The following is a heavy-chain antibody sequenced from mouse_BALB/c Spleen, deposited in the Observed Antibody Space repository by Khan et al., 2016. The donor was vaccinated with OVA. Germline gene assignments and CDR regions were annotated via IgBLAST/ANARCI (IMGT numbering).Heavy chain of an antibody. CDR3: ARRNYFGYTFAY. D-gene: IGHD1-2*01. CDR1: GYTFTDYY. V-gene: IGHV1-77*01. Sequence: QVQLQQSGAELARPGASVKLSCTASGYTFTDYYINWVKQRTGQGLEWIGEISPGSGDTYYNERFMGKATLTADTSSSTAYMQLSSLTSEASAVYFCARRNYFGYTFAYWGQGTLVTVSA. CDR2: ISPGSGDT. J-gene: IGHJ3*01.